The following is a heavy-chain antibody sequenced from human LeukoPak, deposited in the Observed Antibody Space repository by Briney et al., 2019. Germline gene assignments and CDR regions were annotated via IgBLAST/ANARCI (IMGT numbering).Heavy chain of an antibody. CDR2: FDPEDSET. V-gene: IGHV1-24*01. CDR1: GYTLTELS. CDR3: ASFLYYDILTGYHSPPFDP. J-gene: IGHJ5*02. Sequence: ASVKVSCKVSGYTLTELSMHWVRQAPGKGLEWMGGFDPEDSETIYAQKFQGRVTMTEDTSTDTAYMELSSLRSEDTAVYYCASFLYYDILTGYHSPPFDPWGQGTLVTVSS. D-gene: IGHD3-9*01.